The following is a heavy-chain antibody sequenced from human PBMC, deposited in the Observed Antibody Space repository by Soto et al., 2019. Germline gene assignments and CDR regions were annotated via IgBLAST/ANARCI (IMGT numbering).Heavy chain of an antibody. CDR1: GGTFSSYA. Sequence: QVQLVQSWAEVKKPGSSVKVSCKASGGTFSSYAISWVRQAPGQGLEWMGGIIPIFGTANYAQKFQGRVRITEDESTRTAYMELRSLRSEETAVYYWARGGRIVTDLYYYYGMEVWGKGPTVTVSS. J-gene: IGHJ6*04. CDR2: IIPIFGTA. V-gene: IGHV1-69*01. CDR3: ARGGRIVTDLYYYYGMEV. D-gene: IGHD1-26*01.